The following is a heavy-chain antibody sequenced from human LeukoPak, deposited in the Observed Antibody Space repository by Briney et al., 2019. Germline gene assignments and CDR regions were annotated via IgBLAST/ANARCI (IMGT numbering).Heavy chain of an antibody. CDR2: ISSSSSYI. Sequence: TAGGSLRLSCAASGFTFSSYSMNWVRQAPGKGLEWVSSISSSSSYIYYADSVKGRFTISRDNSKNTLYLQMNSLRAEDTAVYYCAKTPSSSWYYFDYWGQGTLVTVSS. V-gene: IGHV3-21*01. J-gene: IGHJ4*02. CDR3: AKTPSSSWYYFDY. D-gene: IGHD6-13*01. CDR1: GFTFSSYS.